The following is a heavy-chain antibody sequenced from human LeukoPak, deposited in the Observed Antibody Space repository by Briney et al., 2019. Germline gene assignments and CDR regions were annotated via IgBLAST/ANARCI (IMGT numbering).Heavy chain of an antibody. CDR2: IHYSGST. CDR1: GASISSSNYY. CDR3: ARGGVFGRPNWFDP. V-gene: IGHV4-39*07. Sequence: SETLSLTCTVSGASISSSNYYWGWIRQPPGKGLEWIGNIHYSGSTYYNPSLKSRVTISVDTSKNQFSLKLSSVTAADTAVYYCARGGVFGRPNWFDPWGQGTLVTVSS. J-gene: IGHJ5*02. D-gene: IGHD3-3*01.